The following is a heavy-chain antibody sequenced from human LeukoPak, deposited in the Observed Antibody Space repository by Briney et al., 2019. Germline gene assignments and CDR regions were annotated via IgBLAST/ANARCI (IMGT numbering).Heavy chain of an antibody. Sequence: AGGSLRLSCAASGFTFSAFWMHWVRQAPGKGLEWVSSISSSSSYIYYADSVKGRFTISRDNAKNSLYLQMNSLRAEDTAVYYCARGKAPLDYWGQGTLVTVSS. CDR2: ISSSSSYI. J-gene: IGHJ4*02. CDR1: GFTFSAFW. V-gene: IGHV3-21*01. CDR3: ARGKAPLDY. D-gene: IGHD3-10*01.